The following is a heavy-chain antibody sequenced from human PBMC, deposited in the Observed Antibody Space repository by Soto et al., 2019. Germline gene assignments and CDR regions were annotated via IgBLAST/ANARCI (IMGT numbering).Heavy chain of an antibody. CDR3: ARRYGGAFDI. D-gene: IGHD4-17*01. J-gene: IGHJ3*02. V-gene: IGHV4-59*08. Sequence: SETLCLTCTVSGGSISSYYWSWIRQPPGKGLEWIGYIYYSGSTNYNPSLKSRVTISVDTSKNQFSLKLSSVTAADTAVYYCARRYGGAFDIWGQGTMVTV. CDR1: GGSISSYY. CDR2: IYYSGST.